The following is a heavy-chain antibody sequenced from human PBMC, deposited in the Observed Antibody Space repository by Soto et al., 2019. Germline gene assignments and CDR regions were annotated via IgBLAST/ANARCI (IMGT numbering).Heavy chain of an antibody. D-gene: IGHD1-1*01. CDR1: GRSIRSSSYY. CDR3: ATSHLVGTENWLDP. Sequence: PWETLRLTCTVSGRSIRSSSYYWGWIRQPPGKGLEWMGIIYYGGTTNYNPSLKRRVIISVDTTKNQFSLLQSSGTAAAAAVNYYATSHLVGTENWLDPWGQGTLVTVSS. J-gene: IGHJ5*01. CDR2: IYYGGTT. V-gene: IGHV4-39*01.